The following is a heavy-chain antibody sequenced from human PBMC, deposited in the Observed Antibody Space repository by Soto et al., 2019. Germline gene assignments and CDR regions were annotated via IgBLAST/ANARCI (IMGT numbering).Heavy chain of an antibody. Sequence: HPGGSLRLSCAASGFTFSSYWMNWVRQAPGKGLEWVAIIKQDGSEKHYVDSVKGRFTISRDNAKNSLYLQVDSLRAEDTAVYYCARDRCSSTTCYSPFDYWGQGTLVTVSS. J-gene: IGHJ4*02. D-gene: IGHD2-2*01. CDR2: IKQDGSEK. V-gene: IGHV3-7*01. CDR3: ARDRCSSTTCYSPFDY. CDR1: GFTFSSYW.